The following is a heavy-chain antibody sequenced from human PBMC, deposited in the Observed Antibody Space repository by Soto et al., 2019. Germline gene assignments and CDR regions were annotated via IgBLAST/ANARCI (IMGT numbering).Heavy chain of an antibody. Sequence: ASVKVSCKASGGTFSSYTMSWVRQAPGQGLEWMGRIIPILGIANYAQKFQGRVTITADKSTSTAYMELSSLRSEDTAVYYCARTYSPGAKFENNWFDPWGQGTLVTVSS. CDR3: ARTYSPGAKFENNWFDP. CDR2: IIPILGIA. CDR1: GGTFSSYT. J-gene: IGHJ5*02. D-gene: IGHD2-15*01. V-gene: IGHV1-69*02.